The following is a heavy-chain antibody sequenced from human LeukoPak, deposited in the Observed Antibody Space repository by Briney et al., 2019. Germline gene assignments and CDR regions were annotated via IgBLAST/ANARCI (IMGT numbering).Heavy chain of an antibody. D-gene: IGHD3-10*01. Sequence: GGSLKLSCAASGFTFSSYWMHWVRQTPGKGLMWASRIESNGLALYADSVRDRFTISRDNAKNTVYLQMNSLRADDTAMYYCARAVTYFYGSVTYDWFESWGQGTLVTVSS. CDR1: GFTFSSYW. J-gene: IGHJ5*01. CDR2: IESNGLA. CDR3: ARAVTYFYGSVTYDWFES. V-gene: IGHV3-74*01.